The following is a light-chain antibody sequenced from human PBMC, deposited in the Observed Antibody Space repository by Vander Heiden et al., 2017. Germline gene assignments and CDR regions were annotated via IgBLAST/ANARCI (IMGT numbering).Light chain of an antibody. CDR1: SSDVGGYNC. J-gene: IGLJ2*01. V-gene: IGLV2-14*03. CDR2: DVT. CDR3: NSHTSTTTLGGL. Sequence: QSALTQPASVSGSPGQSITLPCTGTSSDVGGYNCVSWYQQHPGKAPKLMIYDVTERPSGVSNRFSGSKSGNTASLTISGLQAEDEADYYCNSHTSTTTLGGLFGGGTKLTVL.